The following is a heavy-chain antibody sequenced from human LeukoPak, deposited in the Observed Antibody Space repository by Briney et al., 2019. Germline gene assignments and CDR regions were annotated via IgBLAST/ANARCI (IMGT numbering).Heavy chain of an antibody. V-gene: IGHV3-23*01. Sequence: PGGSLRLSCAASGFTFSGYGMSWVRQAPGKGLEWISSISGSGTTTDYAGSVKARFAISRDNSKNTLYLQMNGLRAEDTALYYCAKARTMTNWPYYFDSWGQGTLVTVSS. CDR3: AKARTMTNWPYYFDS. CDR2: ISGSGTTT. CDR1: GFTFSGYG. J-gene: IGHJ4*02. D-gene: IGHD4-17*01.